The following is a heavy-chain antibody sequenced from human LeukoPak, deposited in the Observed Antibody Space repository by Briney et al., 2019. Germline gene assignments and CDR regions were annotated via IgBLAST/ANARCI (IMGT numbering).Heavy chain of an antibody. Sequence: PGGSLRLSCVASGFAFSSSWMSWVRQAPGKGLEWVATIKGDGSEKYYVDSVKGRSTISRDNAKNSLYLQMNRLRAEDTAVYYCATYHPFDSWGQGTLVTVSS. V-gene: IGHV3-7*01. CDR3: ATYHPFDS. D-gene: IGHD2-2*01. J-gene: IGHJ4*02. CDR2: IKGDGSEK. CDR1: GFAFSSSW.